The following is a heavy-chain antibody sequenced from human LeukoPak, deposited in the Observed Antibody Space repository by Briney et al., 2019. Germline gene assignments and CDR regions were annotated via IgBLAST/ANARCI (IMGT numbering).Heavy chain of an antibody. CDR2: IYYSGNA. Sequence: SETLSLTCTVSGGSISRYYWSWVRQPPGMGLEWIGYIYYSGNANYNPSLKSRVTISVDTSKNQFSLKLSSVTAADTAVYYCARASIFRDSNRRHFDGSFKTFDYWGQGTLVTVSS. CDR1: GGSISRYY. CDR3: ARASIFRDSNRRHFDGSFKTFDY. V-gene: IGHV4-59*01. J-gene: IGHJ4*02. D-gene: IGHD3-9*01.